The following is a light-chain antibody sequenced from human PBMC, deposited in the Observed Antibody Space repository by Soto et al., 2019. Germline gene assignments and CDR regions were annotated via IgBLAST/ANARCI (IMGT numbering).Light chain of an antibody. V-gene: IGLV2-8*01. CDR1: SSDVGGYNY. CDR2: EVT. Sequence: QAVLTQPPSASGSLGQSVTISCTGTSSDVGGYNYVSWHQQHPSKAPKVMIYEVTKRPPGVPDRFSGSKSGNTASLTVSGLQAEDEADYYCSSFAGGGNPVLLGGGTKLTVL. CDR3: SSFAGGGNPVL. J-gene: IGLJ2*01.